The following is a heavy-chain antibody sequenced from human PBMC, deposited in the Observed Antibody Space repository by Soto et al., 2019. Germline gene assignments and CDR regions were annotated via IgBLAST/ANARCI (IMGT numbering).Heavy chain of an antibody. V-gene: IGHV4-34*01. CDR2: INHSGST. Sequence: SETLSLTCAVYGGSFSGYYWSWIRQPPGKGLEWIGEINHSGSTNYNPSLKSRVTISVDTSKNQFSLKLSSVTAADTAVYYCARGGRYFTTNDYSNYHYYYGMDVWGQGTTVTVSS. J-gene: IGHJ6*02. D-gene: IGHD4-4*01. CDR1: GGSFSGYY. CDR3: ARGGRYFTTNDYSNYHYYYGMDV.